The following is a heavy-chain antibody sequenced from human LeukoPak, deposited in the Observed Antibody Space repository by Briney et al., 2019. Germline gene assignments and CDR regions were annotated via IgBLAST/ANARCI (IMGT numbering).Heavy chain of an antibody. D-gene: IGHD2-2*01. CDR1: GSTFTSDY. J-gene: IGHJ5*02. Sequence: ASVKLSCKASGSTFTSDYIHWVRQAPGQGLEWMGIINTSGGSTSYAQKFQGRVTMTSDTSTSTIYMELSSLRSEDTAGYYCASAISRWFDPWGQRTLVTVSS. CDR2: INTSGGST. V-gene: IGHV1-46*01. CDR3: ASAISRWFDP.